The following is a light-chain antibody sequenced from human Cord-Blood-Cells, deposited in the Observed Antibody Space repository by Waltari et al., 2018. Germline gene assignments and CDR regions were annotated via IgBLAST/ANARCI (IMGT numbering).Light chain of an antibody. CDR2: KAS. CDR3: QQYNSYSQT. CDR1: QSISSW. V-gene: IGKV1-5*03. Sequence: DRVTITCRASQSISSWLAWYQQKPGKAPKLLIYKASSLESGVPSRFSGSGSGTEFTLTISSLQPDDFATYYCQQYNSYSQTFGQGTKLEIK. J-gene: IGKJ2*01.